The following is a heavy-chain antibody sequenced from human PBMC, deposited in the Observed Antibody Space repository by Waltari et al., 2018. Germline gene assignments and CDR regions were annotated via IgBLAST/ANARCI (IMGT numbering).Heavy chain of an antibody. CDR1: GFRVRVES. CDR2: VSDGGSGE. Sequence: QVPLGESGGGVVQPGGARRTARVASGFRVRVESIYWVRQGPGEGRGLVAVVSDGGSGEWSVASVKGRFTISRDNYKNTVYLQMDSLRREDTAVYYCVKGRGGAYDRYYLDVWGIGTSVTVSS. V-gene: IGHV3-30*18. D-gene: IGHD3-3*01. J-gene: IGHJ6*03. CDR3: VKGRGGAYDRYYLDV.